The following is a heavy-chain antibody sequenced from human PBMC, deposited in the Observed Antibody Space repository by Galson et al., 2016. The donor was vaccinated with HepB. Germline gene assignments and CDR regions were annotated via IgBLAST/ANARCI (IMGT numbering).Heavy chain of an antibody. CDR3: VRAFIYPGGDHGDYV. J-gene: IGHJ3*01. D-gene: IGHD4-17*01. Sequence: SLRLSCAASGFTFSDYSMNWVRQAPGKGLEWVSYISSGSSTIYYADSVKGRFTISRDNAKNSLNLQMNSLRDEDTAVYYCVRAFIYPGGDHGDYVWGQGTMVIVSS. CDR2: ISSGSSTI. CDR1: GFTFSDYS. V-gene: IGHV3-48*02.